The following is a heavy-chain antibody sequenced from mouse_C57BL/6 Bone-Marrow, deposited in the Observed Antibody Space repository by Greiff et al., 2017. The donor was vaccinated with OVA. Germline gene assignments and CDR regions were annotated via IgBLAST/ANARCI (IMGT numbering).Heavy chain of an antibody. J-gene: IGHJ4*01. CDR2: IHPNSGST. D-gene: IGHD1-1*01. V-gene: IGHV1-64*01. Sequence: QVQLQQPGAELVKPGASVKLSCKASGYTFTSYWMHWVKQRPGQGLEWIGMIHPNSGSTNYNEKFKSKATLTVDKSSSTAYMQLSSLTSEDSAVYYCAIGRRDYYGSSFAMDYWGQGTSVTVSS. CDR1: GYTFTSYW. CDR3: AIGRRDYYGSSFAMDY.